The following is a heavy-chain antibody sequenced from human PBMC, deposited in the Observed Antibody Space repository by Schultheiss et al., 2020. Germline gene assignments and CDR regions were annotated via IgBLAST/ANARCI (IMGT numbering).Heavy chain of an antibody. CDR3: AAGGIVPDAFDI. Sequence: SETLSLTCTVSGGSISSSSYYWGWIRQPPGKGLEWIGYIYYSGSTYYNPSLKSRVTISVDTSKNQFSLKLSSVTAADTAVYYCAAGGIVPDAFDIWGQGTMVTVSS. V-gene: IGHV4-31*03. CDR2: IYYSGST. D-gene: IGHD3-16*01. J-gene: IGHJ3*02. CDR1: GGSISSSSYY.